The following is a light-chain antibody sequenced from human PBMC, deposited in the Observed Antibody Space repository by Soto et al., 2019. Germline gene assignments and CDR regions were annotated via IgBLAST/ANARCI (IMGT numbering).Light chain of an antibody. CDR2: DAS. CDR1: QSVSSY. J-gene: IGKJ1*01. Sequence: EIVLTQSPATLSLSPGERATLSCRASQSVSSYLAWYQQKPGQAPRLLIYDASKRATGISARFSGSGSGADFTLTISRLEPEDLAVYYCQQRSNWPVTFGQGTKVEIK. V-gene: IGKV3-11*01. CDR3: QQRSNWPVT.